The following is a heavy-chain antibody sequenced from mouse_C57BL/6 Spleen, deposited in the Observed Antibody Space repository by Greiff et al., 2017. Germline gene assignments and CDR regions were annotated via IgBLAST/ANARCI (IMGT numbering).Heavy chain of an antibody. CDR3: ARGGRKTPAWFAY. CDR1: GYSITSGYY. V-gene: IGHV3-6*01. J-gene: IGHJ3*01. CDR2: ISYDGSN. Sequence: EVKLMESGPGLVKPSQSLSLTCSVTGYSITSGYYWNWIRQFPGNKLEWMGYISYDGSNNYNPSLKNRISITRDTSKNQFFLKLNSVTTEDTATYYCARGGRKTPAWFAYWGQGTLVTVSA.